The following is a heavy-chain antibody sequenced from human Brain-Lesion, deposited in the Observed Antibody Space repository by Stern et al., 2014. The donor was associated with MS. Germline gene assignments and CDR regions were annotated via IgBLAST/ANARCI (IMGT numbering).Heavy chain of an antibody. V-gene: IGHV1-24*01. CDR1: GYTLTELS. J-gene: IGHJ4*02. D-gene: IGHD1-26*01. Sequence: QVQLVQSGAEVKKPGASVKVSCKVSGYTLTELSMHWVRQAPRKGLEWMGGFDPEDGETMYAQNVQCRVTMTEDTATDTDYMELSSLRSEDTAVYYCATLSPGAGGNYYRHFDYWGQGTLVTVSS. CDR3: ATLSPGAGGNYYRHFDY. CDR2: FDPEDGET.